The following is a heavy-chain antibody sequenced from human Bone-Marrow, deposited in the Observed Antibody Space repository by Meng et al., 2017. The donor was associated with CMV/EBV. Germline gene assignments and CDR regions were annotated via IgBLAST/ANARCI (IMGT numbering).Heavy chain of an antibody. CDR3: ARRSRGGRITIFGVATSLAAFDI. CDR1: GYTFTSYD. CDR2: MNPNSGNT. D-gene: IGHD3-3*01. J-gene: IGHJ3*02. V-gene: IGHV1-8*03. Sequence: ASVKVSCKASGYTFTSYDINWVRQATGQGLEWMGWMNPNSGNTGYAQKFQGRVTITRNTSISTAYMELSSLRSEDTAVYYCARRSRGGRITIFGVATSLAAFDIWGQGTMVTVSS.